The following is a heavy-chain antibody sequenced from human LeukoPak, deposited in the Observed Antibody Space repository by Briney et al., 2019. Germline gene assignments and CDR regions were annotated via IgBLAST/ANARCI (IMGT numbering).Heavy chain of an antibody. Sequence: ASVKVSCKASGYTFTGYYMHRVRQAPGQGLEWMGWINPNSGGTNYAQKFQGRVTLTRDTSISTAYMELNSLKSDDTAVYYCARSGSYGEYFQHWGQGTLVTVSS. V-gene: IGHV1-2*02. CDR1: GYTFTGYY. CDR3: ARSGSYGEYFQH. J-gene: IGHJ1*01. CDR2: INPNSGGT. D-gene: IGHD1-26*01.